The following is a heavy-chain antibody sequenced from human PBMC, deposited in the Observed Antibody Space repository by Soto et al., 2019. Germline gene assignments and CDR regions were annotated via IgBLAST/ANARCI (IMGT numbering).Heavy chain of an antibody. Sequence: GASVKVSCKASGYTFTGYYMHWVRQAPGQGLEWMGWINPNSGGTNYAQKFQGWVTMTRDTSISTAYMELSRLRSDDTAVYYCASTYYDFWSGYYRDYYGMDVWGQGTTVTVSS. CDR3: ASTYYDFWSGYYRDYYGMDV. CDR2: INPNSGGT. CDR1: GYTFTGYY. V-gene: IGHV1-2*04. D-gene: IGHD3-3*01. J-gene: IGHJ6*02.